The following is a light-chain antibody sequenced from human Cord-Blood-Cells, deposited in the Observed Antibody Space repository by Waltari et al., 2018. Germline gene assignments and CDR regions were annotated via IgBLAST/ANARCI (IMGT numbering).Light chain of an antibody. CDR3: QTWGTGIRV. J-gene: IGLJ3*02. V-gene: IGLV4-69*01. Sequence: QLVLTQSPSASAPLGASVKLTCTLSSGHSSYAIAWHQQQPEKGPRYLMKLNSDGSHSKGDGIPDRFSGSSSGAECYLTISSLQSEDEADYYCQTWGTGIRVFGGGTKLTVL. CDR1: SGHSSYA. CDR2: LNSDGSH.